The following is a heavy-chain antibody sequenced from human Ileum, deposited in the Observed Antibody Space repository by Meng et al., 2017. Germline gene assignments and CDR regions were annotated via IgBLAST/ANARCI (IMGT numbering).Heavy chain of an antibody. D-gene: IGHD1-26*01. V-gene: IGHV4-30-4*01. CDR2: IFDTGPP. CDR1: GGSIGSGDSY. J-gene: IGHJ5*02. CDR3: AASLDGNRFDP. Sequence: VQLQESGPGLVKSSQTLSLTCTVSGGSIGSGDSYWSWIRQPPGKGLEWIGYIFDTGPPSYSPPLRSRLSISMDTSKNQFSLRLTSVSAADTAVYYCAASLDGNRFDPWGQGTLVTVSS.